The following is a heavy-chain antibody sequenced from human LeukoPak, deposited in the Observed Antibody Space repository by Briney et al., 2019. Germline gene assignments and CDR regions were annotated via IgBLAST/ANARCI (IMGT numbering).Heavy chain of an antibody. J-gene: IGHJ4*02. D-gene: IGHD6-13*01. CDR3: AKSPGYSRRLIDY. CDR1: GFTFSSYA. V-gene: IGHV3-23*01. Sequence: GGSLRLSCAASGFTFSSYALSWVRRAPGKGREWVSAISGSGGATYYADYVKGRFTISRDNSKNTLSLQMNSLRAEDAAVYYCAKSPGYSRRLIDYWGQGSLVSVSS. CDR2: ISGSGGAT.